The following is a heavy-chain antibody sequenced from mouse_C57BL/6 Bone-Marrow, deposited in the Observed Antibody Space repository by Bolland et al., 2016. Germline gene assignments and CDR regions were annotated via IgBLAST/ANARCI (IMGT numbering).Heavy chain of an antibody. CDR3: ARWGTFAY. Sequence: YPGSGNTKYNEKFKGKATLTADTSSSTAYMQLSSLTSEDSAVYYCARWGTFAYWGQGSLV. J-gene: IGHJ3*01. D-gene: IGHD2-14*01. V-gene: IGHV1-66*01. CDR2: YPGSGNT.